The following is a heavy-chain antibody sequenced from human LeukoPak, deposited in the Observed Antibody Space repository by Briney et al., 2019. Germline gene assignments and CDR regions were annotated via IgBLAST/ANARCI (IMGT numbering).Heavy chain of an antibody. D-gene: IGHD3-3*01. V-gene: IGHV3-7*01. CDR2: IKQDGSEK. CDR3: ARDPLDYDFWSGYYSLTWSGTYGMDV. Sequence: PGGSLRLSCAASGFTFSSYWMSWVRQAPGKGLEWVANIKQDGSEKYYVDSVKGRFTISRDNAKNSLYLQMNSLRAEDTAVYYCARDPLDYDFWSGYYSLTWSGTYGMDVWGQGTTVTVSS. J-gene: IGHJ6*02. CDR1: GFTFSSYW.